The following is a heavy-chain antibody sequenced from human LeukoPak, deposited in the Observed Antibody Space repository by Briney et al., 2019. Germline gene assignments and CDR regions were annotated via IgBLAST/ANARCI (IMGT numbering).Heavy chain of an antibody. CDR1: GDSIGSYY. J-gene: IGHJ5*01. CDR2: IYFGGST. Sequence: SETLSLTCSVSGDSIGSYYWTWIRQSPGMGLEWIGYIYFGGSTNYSPSLKSRVSISVDTSNNQFSLQLRSVSAADTAIYYCARGRARDGSYPWFDSWGQGTLVTVSS. D-gene: IGHD3-16*02. CDR3: ARGRARDGSYPWFDS. V-gene: IGHV4-59*01.